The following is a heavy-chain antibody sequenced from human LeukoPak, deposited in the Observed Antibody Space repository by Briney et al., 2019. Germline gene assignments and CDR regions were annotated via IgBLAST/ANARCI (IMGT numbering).Heavy chain of an antibody. Sequence: GASVKVSCKASGYTFTSYYMHWVRQAPGQGLEWMGWINPNSGGTNYAQKFQGRVTMTRDTSTSTAYMEMSRLRSDDTAVYHCAREEQSVFAFEIWGQGTMVTVSS. D-gene: IGHD3-16*01. V-gene: IGHV1-2*02. CDR3: AREEQSVFAFEI. CDR2: INPNSGGT. J-gene: IGHJ3*02. CDR1: GYTFTSYY.